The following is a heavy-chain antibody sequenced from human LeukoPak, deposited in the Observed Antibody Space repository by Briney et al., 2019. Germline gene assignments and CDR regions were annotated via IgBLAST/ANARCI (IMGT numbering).Heavy chain of an antibody. D-gene: IGHD3-10*01. V-gene: IGHV4-59*01. Sequence: PSETLSLTCTVSGGSISSYYWSWIRQPPGKGLEWIGYIYYSGSTNYNPSLKSRVTISVDTSKNQFSLKLSSVTAADTAVYYCARTAPGYCGMDVWGKGTTVTVSS. CDR3: ARTAPGYCGMDV. J-gene: IGHJ6*04. CDR2: IYYSGST. CDR1: GGSISSYY.